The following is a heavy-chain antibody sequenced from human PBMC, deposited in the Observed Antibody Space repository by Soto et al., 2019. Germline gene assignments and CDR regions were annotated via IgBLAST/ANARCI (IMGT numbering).Heavy chain of an antibody. CDR2: IIPILGTA. CDR3: AREWGYDSNDYYYAY. V-gene: IGHV1-69*01. Sequence: QVQLVQSGAEVRKPGSSVKVSCKASGGTFSRHAISWVRQAPGQGLEWMGGIIPILGTANHAQKFQGRVTIIADESTSTVYMELSSLRSEDTAMYYCAREWGYDSNDYYYAYWGQGTLVIVSS. CDR1: GGTFSRHA. D-gene: IGHD3-22*01. J-gene: IGHJ4*02.